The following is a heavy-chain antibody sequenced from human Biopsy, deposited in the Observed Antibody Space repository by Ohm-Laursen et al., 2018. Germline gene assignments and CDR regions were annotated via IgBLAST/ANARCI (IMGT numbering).Heavy chain of an antibody. CDR2: IYSGGNT. CDR3: ARGMRTTGWPYFDY. V-gene: IGHV4-61*01. D-gene: IGHD3-9*01. Sequence: TLSLTCTLSGYSIIPSGPENWSWIRQPPGQGLQYIGFIYSGGNTNYNPSLRSRVTMSVDTSKNQFSLRLNSVTAADTAVYYCARGMRTTGWPYFDYWGRGSPVTVPS. J-gene: IGHJ2*01. CDR1: GYSIIPSGPEN.